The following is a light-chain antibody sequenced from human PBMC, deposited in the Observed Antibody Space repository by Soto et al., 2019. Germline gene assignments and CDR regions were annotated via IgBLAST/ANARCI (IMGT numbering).Light chain of an antibody. Sequence: IVMTQSPDTLSLSPGESATLSCRASQSITGKVVWYQQKSGQAPRLLIYGAFTRAAGVPARFSGSGSGTEFTLTISSLQSEDFAVYYCQQYGSSPWTFGQGTKVDIK. CDR2: GAF. CDR1: QSITGK. J-gene: IGKJ1*01. CDR3: QQYGSSPWT. V-gene: IGKV3-15*01.